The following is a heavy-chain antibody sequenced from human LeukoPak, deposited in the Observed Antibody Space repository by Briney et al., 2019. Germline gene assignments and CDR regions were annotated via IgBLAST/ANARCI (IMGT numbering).Heavy chain of an antibody. V-gene: IGHV4-34*01. CDR3: ARGGRLAYCGGDCYSFYI. J-gene: IGHJ4*02. CDR2: INHSGST. D-gene: IGHD2-21*02. Sequence: SETLSLTCAVYGGSFSGYYWSWTRQPPGKGLEWIGEINHSGSTNYNPSLKSRVTISVDTSKNQFSLNLSSVTAADTAVYYCARGGRLAYCGGDCYSFYIWGQGTLVTVSS. CDR1: GGSFSGYY.